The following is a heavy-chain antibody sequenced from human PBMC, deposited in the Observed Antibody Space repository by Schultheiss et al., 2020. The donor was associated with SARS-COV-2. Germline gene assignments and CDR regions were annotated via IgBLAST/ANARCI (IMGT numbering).Heavy chain of an antibody. D-gene: IGHD6-6*01. J-gene: IGHJ4*02. Sequence: GESLKISCAASGFTVSSNYMSWVRQAPGKGLEWVAVISYDGSNKYYADSVKGRFTISRDNAKNTLYLQMNSLRAEDTAVYYCARDLVAARAGIDYWGQGTLVTVSS. CDR3: ARDLVAARAGIDY. CDR2: ISYDGSNK. CDR1: GFTVSSNY. V-gene: IGHV3-30-3*01.